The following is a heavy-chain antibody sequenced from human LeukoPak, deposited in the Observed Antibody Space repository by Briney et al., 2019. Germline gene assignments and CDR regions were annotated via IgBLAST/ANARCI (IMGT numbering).Heavy chain of an antibody. CDR1: GFTFSSYS. J-gene: IGHJ6*02. CDR2: ISSSSGYI. V-gene: IGHV3-21*01. D-gene: IGHD3-9*01. CDR3: ARENYDLLTGYYSGYYNYGMDV. Sequence: GGSLRLSCVVSGFTFSSYSINWVRQAPGKGLEWVSSISSSSGYIYYADSVKGRFTISRDNAKNSLYLQMNSLRAEDTAVYYCARENYDLLTGYYSGYYNYGMDVWGQGTTVTVSS.